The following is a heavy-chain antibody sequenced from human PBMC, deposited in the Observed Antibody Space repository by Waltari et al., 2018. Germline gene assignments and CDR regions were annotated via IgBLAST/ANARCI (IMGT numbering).Heavy chain of an antibody. CDR1: AVTFNYYG. CDR2: IRYDGNNE. CDR3: AKDPYGNYEHYSSYMDV. V-gene: IGHV3-30*02. J-gene: IGHJ6*03. Sequence: QVQLVEPGGGVVQTGGSLRPSCCAAAVTFNYYGIHAVRQAPGKGLEWVTYIRYDGNNEYYADSVKGRFTISRDNSKDTLYLQRNSLRAEDTAVYYCAKDPYGNYEHYSSYMDVWGRGTTVTVSS. D-gene: IGHD4-17*01.